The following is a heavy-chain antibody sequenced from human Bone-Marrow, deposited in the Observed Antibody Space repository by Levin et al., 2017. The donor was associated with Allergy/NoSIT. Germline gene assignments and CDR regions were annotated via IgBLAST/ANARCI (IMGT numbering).Heavy chain of an antibody. V-gene: IGHV3-33*01. CDR2: IWYDGSNK. CDR3: ARDKGGRRLGELSPIFDY. CDR1: GFTFSSYG. D-gene: IGHD3-16*02. J-gene: IGHJ4*02. Sequence: GESLKISCAASGFTFSSYGMHWVRQAPGKGLEWVAVIWYDGSNKYYADSVKGRFTISRDNSKNTLYLQMNSLRAEDTAVYYCARDKGGRRLGELSPIFDYWGQGTLVTVSS.